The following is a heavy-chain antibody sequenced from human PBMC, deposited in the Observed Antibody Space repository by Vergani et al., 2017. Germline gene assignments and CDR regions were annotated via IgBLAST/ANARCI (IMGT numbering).Heavy chain of an antibody. Sequence: QVQLVQSGAEVKKPGASVKVSCKASGYTFTGYYIHWVRQAPGQGLEWMGWINPKTGDANYARKFQDRVTMTRDTSLSTVYLELTRLTSDDTAVYHCARDPRGSESLFNWFDPWGQGTLVIVSS. D-gene: IGHD3-10*01. V-gene: IGHV1-2*02. J-gene: IGHJ5*02. CDR1: GYTFTGYY. CDR3: ARDPRGSESLFNWFDP. CDR2: INPKTGDA.